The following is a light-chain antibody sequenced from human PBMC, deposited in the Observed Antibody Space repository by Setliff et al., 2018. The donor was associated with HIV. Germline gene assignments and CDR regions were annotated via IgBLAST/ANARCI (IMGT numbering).Light chain of an antibody. J-gene: IGLJ2*01. Sequence: QSVLTQPPSASGSPGQSVTISCTGTSSDIGDLNYVSWYQQHPGKAPKLMIYEVNKRPSGVPGRFSGSKSGTPASLTVSGLQADDEADYYCSSYAGSSNFVIFGGGTKVTVL. CDR1: SSDIGDLNY. CDR2: EVN. V-gene: IGLV2-8*01. CDR3: SSYAGSSNFVI.